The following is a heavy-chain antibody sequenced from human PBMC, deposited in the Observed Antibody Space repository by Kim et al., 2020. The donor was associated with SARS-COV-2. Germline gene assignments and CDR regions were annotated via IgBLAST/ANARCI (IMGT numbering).Heavy chain of an antibody. V-gene: IGHV1-46*01. CDR2: INPSGGST. D-gene: IGHD3-9*01. CDR1: GYTFTSYY. Sequence: ASVKVSCKASGYTFTSYYMHWVRQAPGQGLEWMGIINPSGGSTSYAQKFQGRVTMTRDTSTSTVYMELSSLRSEDTAVYYCARDQDDILTGYYINYYYYYGMDVWGQGTTVTVSS. J-gene: IGHJ6*02. CDR3: ARDQDDILTGYYINYYYYYGMDV.